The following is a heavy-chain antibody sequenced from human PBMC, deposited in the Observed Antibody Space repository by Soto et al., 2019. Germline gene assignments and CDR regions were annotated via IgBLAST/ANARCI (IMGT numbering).Heavy chain of an antibody. Sequence: GGSLRLSCAASGFTFSSYAMSWVRQAPGKGLEWVSAISGSGGSTYYADSVKGRFTISRDNSKNTLYLQMNSLRAEDTAVYYCANCIYGSGSYYFDYWGQGTLVTVSS. V-gene: IGHV3-23*01. D-gene: IGHD3-10*01. CDR1: GFTFSSYA. CDR2: ISGSGGST. J-gene: IGHJ4*02. CDR3: ANCIYGSGSYYFDY.